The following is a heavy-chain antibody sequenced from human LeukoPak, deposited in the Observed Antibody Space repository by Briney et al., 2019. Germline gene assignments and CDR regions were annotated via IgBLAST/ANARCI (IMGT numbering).Heavy chain of an antibody. D-gene: IGHD2-21*01. CDR2: INHSGST. Sequence: SETLSLTCTVSGGSISSSPYYWGWIRQPPGKGLEWIGEINHSGSTKYNPSLKSRVTISVDTSKNQFSLKLSSVTAADTAVYYCARAYGGFDYWGQGTLVTVSS. V-gene: IGHV4-39*01. CDR1: GGSISSSPYY. J-gene: IGHJ4*02. CDR3: ARAYGGFDY.